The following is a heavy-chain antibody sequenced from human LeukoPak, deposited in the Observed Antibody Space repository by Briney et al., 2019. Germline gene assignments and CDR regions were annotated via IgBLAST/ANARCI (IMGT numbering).Heavy chain of an antibody. J-gene: IGHJ4*02. CDR1: GFTFSSYG. CDR3: AQLCAGIAVGSCFDC. V-gene: IGHV3-33*01. D-gene: IGHD6-19*01. CDR2: IWYDGSDK. Sequence: GRSLRLSCAASGFTFSSYGMHWVRQAPGKGLEWVAVIWYDGSDKYYADSVKGRFTISRDNSKNTLSLQMNSLRAEDTAVYYCAQLCAGIAVGSCFDCWGQGTLVTVSS.